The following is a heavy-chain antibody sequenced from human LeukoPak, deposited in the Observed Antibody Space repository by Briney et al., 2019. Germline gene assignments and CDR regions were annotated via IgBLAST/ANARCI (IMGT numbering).Heavy chain of an antibody. Sequence: SETLSLTCTVSGGSISSSSYYWGWIRQPPGKGLEWIGSIYYSGSTYYNPSLKSRVTISVDTSKNQFSLKLSSVTAADTAVYYCARRDGGYYYDGSGYVDWFDPWGQGTLVTVSS. J-gene: IGHJ5*02. CDR3: ARRDGGYYYDGSGYVDWFDP. CDR1: GGSISSSSYY. CDR2: IYYSGST. V-gene: IGHV4-39*01. D-gene: IGHD3-22*01.